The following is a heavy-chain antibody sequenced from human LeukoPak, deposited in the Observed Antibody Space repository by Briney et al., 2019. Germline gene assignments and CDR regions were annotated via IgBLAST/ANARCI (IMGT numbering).Heavy chain of an antibody. CDR1: GFTFSSFA. J-gene: IGHJ4*02. CDR3: ARDRPVGVPIAISYDLDS. D-gene: IGHD2-2*02. CDR2: ISSDGSNK. Sequence: GGSLRLSCAASGFTFSSFAIHLGRQAPGKGLEWVAVISSDGSNKFYADSVRGRFTISRDNSKNTLNLQMNSLRPEDTAVYYCARDRPVGVPIAISYDLDSWGQGTLVSVSS. V-gene: IGHV3-30*16.